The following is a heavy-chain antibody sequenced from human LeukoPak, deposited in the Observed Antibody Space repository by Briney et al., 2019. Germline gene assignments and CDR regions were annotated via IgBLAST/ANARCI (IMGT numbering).Heavy chain of an antibody. D-gene: IGHD3-22*01. J-gene: IGHJ4*02. CDR1: GGSFSGYY. CDR3: ARTYDSSGYYRWGVDY. Sequence: KPSETLSLTCAVYGGSFSGYYWSWIRQPPGKGLEWIGEINHSGSTNYNPSLKSRVTISVDTSKNQFSLKLSSLTAADTAVYYCARTYDSSGYYRWGVDYWGQGTLVTVST. CDR2: INHSGST. V-gene: IGHV4-34*01.